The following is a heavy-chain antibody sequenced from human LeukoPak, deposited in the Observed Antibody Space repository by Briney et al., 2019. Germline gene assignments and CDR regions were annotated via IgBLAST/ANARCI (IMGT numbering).Heavy chain of an antibody. J-gene: IGHJ6*02. Sequence: GGSLRLSCAASGFTFSSYAMHWVRQAPGKGLEWVAVISYDGSNKYYADSVKGRFTISRDNSKNTLYLQMNSLRAEDTAVYYCARGGHYGSGSYYYYYYYYGMDVWGQGTTVTVSS. CDR2: ISYDGSNK. V-gene: IGHV3-30*04. CDR1: GFTFSSYA. CDR3: ARGGHYGSGSYYYYYYYYGMDV. D-gene: IGHD3-10*01.